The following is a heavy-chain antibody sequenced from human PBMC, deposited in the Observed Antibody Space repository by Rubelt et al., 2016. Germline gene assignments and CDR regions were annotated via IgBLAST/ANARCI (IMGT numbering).Heavy chain of an antibody. V-gene: IGHV3-23*04. D-gene: IGHD1-1*01. CDR3: AKGWNGDD. CDR1: GFSFSSYA. CDR2: ISGSGGNT. J-gene: IGHJ4*02. Sequence: VQLVESGGGVVQPGRSLRLSCAASGFSFSSYAMTWVRQAPGKGLEWVSVISGSGGNTYSADSVKGRFTISRDNSKNTLYRQMDSLIAGDTAIYYCAKGWNGDDWGQGTLVTVSS.